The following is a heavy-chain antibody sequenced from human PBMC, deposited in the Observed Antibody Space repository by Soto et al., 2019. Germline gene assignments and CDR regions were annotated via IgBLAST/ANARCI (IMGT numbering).Heavy chain of an antibody. CDR1: GYTFTAYC. CDR2: IDPNTGDT. D-gene: IGHD3-16*01. V-gene: IGHV1-2*02. Sequence: ASVKVSCKASGYTFTAYCLNWVRLAPGQGLEWMGWIDPNTGDTKYGQKFRGRVTMTRDTSISTAYMELSSLRSDDTAVYYCARTYYDYVWGTSTAFDYWDQGTLVTVSS. CDR3: ARTYYDYVWGTSTAFDY. J-gene: IGHJ4*02.